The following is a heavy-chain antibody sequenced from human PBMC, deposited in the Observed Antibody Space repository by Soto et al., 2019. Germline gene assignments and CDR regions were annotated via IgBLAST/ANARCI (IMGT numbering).Heavy chain of an antibody. CDR1: GFTFSKYA. CDR2: ISDSGVTT. V-gene: IGHV3-23*01. CDR3: AKGKGTGVTRVGAFDI. D-gene: IGHD2-8*02. J-gene: IGHJ3*02. Sequence: EVQLLESGGGLVQPGGSLRLSCAASGFTFSKYALSWVRKAPGRGLDWVPGISDSGVTTYSADSVKGRFTISRDNSKNTLYLQMNSLRAEDTAVYYCAKGKGTGVTRVGAFDIWGQGTMVTVSS.